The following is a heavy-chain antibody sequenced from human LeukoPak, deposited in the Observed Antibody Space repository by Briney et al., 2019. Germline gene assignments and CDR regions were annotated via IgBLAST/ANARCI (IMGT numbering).Heavy chain of an antibody. D-gene: IGHD3-9*01. CDR2: ISAYNGNT. CDR1: GYTFTSYG. J-gene: IGHJ6*02. V-gene: IGHV1-18*01. CDR3: ASDNYDRLNYYYYYGMDV. Sequence: ASVKVSCKASGYTFTSYGIIWVRQAPGQGLEWMGWISAYNGNTNYAQKLQGRVTMTTDTSTSTAYMELRSLRSDDTAVYYCASDNYDRLNYYYYYGMDVWGQGTTVTVSS.